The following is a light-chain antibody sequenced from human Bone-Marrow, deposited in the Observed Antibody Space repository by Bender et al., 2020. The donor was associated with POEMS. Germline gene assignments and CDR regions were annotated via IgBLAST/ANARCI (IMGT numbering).Light chain of an antibody. CDR3: SSYTDSSTPWV. Sequence: QSALTQPASVSGSPGQSITISCTGASSDVGAYNLVSWYQQHPGKAPKLLIYEVRKRPSGVSNRFSGSKSDNTASLTISGLQPEDEASYYCSSYTDSSTPWVFGGGTKLTVL. V-gene: IGLV2-14*02. CDR2: EVR. J-gene: IGLJ3*02. CDR1: SSDVGAYNL.